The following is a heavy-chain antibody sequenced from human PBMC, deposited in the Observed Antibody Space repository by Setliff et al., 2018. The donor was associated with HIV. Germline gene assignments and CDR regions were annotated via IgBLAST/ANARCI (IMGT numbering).Heavy chain of an antibody. V-gene: IGHV4-39*01. D-gene: IGHD2-21*02. CDR2: IYYTGSA. CDR1: GGSISSSSYY. CDR3: ARGEFYCGTDCYWSSFDY. J-gene: IGHJ4*02. Sequence: SETLSLTCTVSGGSISSSSYYWGCIRQPPGKGLEWIGSIYYTGSANYNPSLKSRVTMSVDTSKNQFSLRLSSVTAADTAVYYCARGEFYCGTDCYWSSFDYWGQGILVTVSS.